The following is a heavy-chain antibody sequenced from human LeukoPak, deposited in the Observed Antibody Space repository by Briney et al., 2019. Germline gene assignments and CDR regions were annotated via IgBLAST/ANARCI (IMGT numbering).Heavy chain of an antibody. V-gene: IGHV4-34*01. Sequence: SETLSLTCAIYGGSFSGYYWNWIRQPPGKGLEWIGEINHSGSTNYNPSLKCRVTISVDTSKNQFSLKLSSVTAADTAVYYCARGNQLNDYWGQGTLVTVSS. CDR1: GGSFSGYY. D-gene: IGHD3-10*01. CDR2: INHSGST. J-gene: IGHJ4*02. CDR3: ARGNQLNDY.